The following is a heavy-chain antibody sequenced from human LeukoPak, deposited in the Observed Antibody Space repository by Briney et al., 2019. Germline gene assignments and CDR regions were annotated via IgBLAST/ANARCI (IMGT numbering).Heavy chain of an antibody. CDR1: GFIFSDHY. CDR3: AIYSGSYLRGLAD. V-gene: IGHV3-72*01. CDR2: IRNKANSYAT. Sequence: GGSLRLSCAVSGFIFSDHYMDWVRQAPGKGLEWVGRIRNKANSYATEYAASVKGRFTISRDDSKNSLYLQMSRLKTEDTAMYYCAIYSGSYLRGLADWGQGTMVTVSS. J-gene: IGHJ3*01. D-gene: IGHD1-26*01.